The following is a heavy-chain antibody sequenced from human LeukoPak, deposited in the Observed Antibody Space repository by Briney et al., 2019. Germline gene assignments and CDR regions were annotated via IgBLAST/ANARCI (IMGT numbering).Heavy chain of an antibody. CDR3: ARSDYGGNEGFDY. J-gene: IGHJ4*02. CDR2: IWYDGSNK. D-gene: IGHD4-23*01. Sequence: GGSLRLSSAASGFTFSSYGMHWVRQAPGKGLEWVAVIWYDGSNKYYADSVKGRFTISRDNSKNTLYLQMNSLRAEDTAVYYCARSDYGGNEGFDYWGQGTLVTVSS. V-gene: IGHV3-33*01. CDR1: GFTFSSYG.